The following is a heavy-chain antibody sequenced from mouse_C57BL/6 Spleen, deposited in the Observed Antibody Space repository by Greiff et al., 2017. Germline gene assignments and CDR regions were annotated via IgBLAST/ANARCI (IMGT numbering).Heavy chain of an antibody. CDR1: GYTFTDYE. CDR3: TRSEYYGSSPYAMDY. Sequence: QVHVKQSGAELVRPGASVTLSCKASGYTFTDYEMHWVKQTPVHGLEWIGAIDPETGGTAYNQKFKGKAILTADKSSSTAYMELRSLTSEDSAVYYCTRSEYYGSSPYAMDYWGQGTSVTVSS. V-gene: IGHV1-15*01. CDR2: IDPETGGT. D-gene: IGHD1-1*01. J-gene: IGHJ4*01.